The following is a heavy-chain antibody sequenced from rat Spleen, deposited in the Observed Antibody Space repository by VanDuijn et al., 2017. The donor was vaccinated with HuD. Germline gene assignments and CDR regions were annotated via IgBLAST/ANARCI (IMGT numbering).Heavy chain of an antibody. J-gene: IGHJ2*01. CDR3: AREGYYDGTYYPFDY. V-gene: IGHV2S12*01. D-gene: IGHD1-12*02. Sequence: QVQLKESGPGLVQPSQTLSLTCTVSGFSLTSYHVSWVRQPPGKGLEWIAAISSGGSTYYNSALKSRLSISRDTSKSQVFLKMNSLQTEDTATYYCAREGYYDGTYYPFDYWGQGVMVTVSS. CDR1: GFSLTSYH. CDR2: ISSGGST.